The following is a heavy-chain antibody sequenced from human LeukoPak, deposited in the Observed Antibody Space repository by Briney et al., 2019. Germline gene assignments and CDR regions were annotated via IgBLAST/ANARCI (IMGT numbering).Heavy chain of an antibody. V-gene: IGHV1-3*01. J-gene: IGHJ4*02. Sequence: ASVKVSCKAFGYTFTSYAIHWVRQAPGQRLEWMGWINAGNGNRKYSQKFQDRVTITREPSATTAYMELNSLTSEDTAVYYCARVSDDSGWNFDYWGQGTLVTVSS. D-gene: IGHD6-19*01. CDR3: ARVSDDSGWNFDY. CDR2: INAGNGNR. CDR1: GYTFTSYA.